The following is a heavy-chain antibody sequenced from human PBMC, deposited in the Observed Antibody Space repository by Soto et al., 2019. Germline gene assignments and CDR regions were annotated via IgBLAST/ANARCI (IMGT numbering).Heavy chain of an antibody. CDR1: GFTFSSYA. V-gene: IGHV3-30-3*01. CDR2: ISYDGSNN. Sequence: QVQLVESGGGVVQPGRSLRLSCAASGFTFSSYAMHWVRQAPGKGLEWVAVISYDGSNNYYADSVKGRFTSSRDNSKNTLYLQMDSLRAEDTAVYYCARMASFYCSGGSCYPTAGMDVWGQGTTVTVSS. J-gene: IGHJ6*02. CDR3: ARMASFYCSGGSCYPTAGMDV. D-gene: IGHD2-15*01.